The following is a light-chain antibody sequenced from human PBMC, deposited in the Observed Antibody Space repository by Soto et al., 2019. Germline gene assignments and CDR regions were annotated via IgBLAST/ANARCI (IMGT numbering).Light chain of an antibody. CDR2: EVS. Sequence: QSVLTQPASVSGSPGQSITISCTGTSSDVGGYNYVSWYQQHPGKAPKLMIYEVSNRPSGVSNRFSGSKSGNTASLTISGLQAEDEADYYCSSYTSSSTVYVVGTGTKVTVL. CDR3: SSYTSSSTVYV. V-gene: IGLV2-14*01. CDR1: SSDVGGYNY. J-gene: IGLJ1*01.